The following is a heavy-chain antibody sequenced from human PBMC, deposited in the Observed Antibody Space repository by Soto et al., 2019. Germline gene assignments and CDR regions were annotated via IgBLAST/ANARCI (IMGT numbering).Heavy chain of an antibody. J-gene: IGHJ6*02. Sequence: PSETLSLTCTVSGGSISSYYWSWIRQPPGKGLEWIGYIYYSGSTNYNPSLKSRVTISVDTSKNQFSLKLSSVTAADTAVYYCAREDRDRETGLVPAAIDGMDVWGQGTTVTVSS. D-gene: IGHD2-2*01. V-gene: IGHV4-59*01. CDR1: GGSISSYY. CDR3: AREDRDRETGLVPAAIDGMDV. CDR2: IYYSGST.